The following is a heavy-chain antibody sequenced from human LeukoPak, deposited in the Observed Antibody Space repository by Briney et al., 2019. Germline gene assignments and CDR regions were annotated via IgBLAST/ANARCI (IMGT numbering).Heavy chain of an antibody. V-gene: IGHV1-2*02. J-gene: IGHJ5*02. Sequence: ASVKVSCKASGYTFTGYYMHWVRQAPGQGLEWMGWINPNSGGTNYAQKFQCRVTMTRDTSISTAYMELSRLRSDDTAVYYCARAGGYYYGSGSYTTRGWFDPWGQGAPVTVSS. D-gene: IGHD3-10*01. CDR2: INPNSGGT. CDR3: ARAGGYYYGSGSYTTRGWFDP. CDR1: GYTFTGYY.